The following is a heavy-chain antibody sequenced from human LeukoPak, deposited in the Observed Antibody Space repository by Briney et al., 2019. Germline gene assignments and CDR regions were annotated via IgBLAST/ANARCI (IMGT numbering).Heavy chain of an antibody. CDR1: GGSISSGGYY. J-gene: IGHJ3*02. V-gene: IGHV4-31*03. CDR2: IYYSGST. Sequence: SQTLSLTCTVPGGSISSGGYYWSWIRQHPGKGLEWIGYIYYSGSTYYNPSLKSRVTISVDTSKNQFSLKLSSVTAADTAVYYCAAGLDDAFDIWGQGTMVTVSS. CDR3: AAGLDDAFDI.